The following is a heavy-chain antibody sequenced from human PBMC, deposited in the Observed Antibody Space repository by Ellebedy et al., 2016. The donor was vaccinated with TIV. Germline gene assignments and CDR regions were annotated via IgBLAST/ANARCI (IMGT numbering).Heavy chain of an antibody. Sequence: ASVKVSXXASGHTFTSSYMHRLRQAPGQGLEWMGIINPSGTIINYAQALQGRVTMTRDTSTSTLYMELRSLRSEDTAVYFCARPRDRYYFDRWGQGTLVTVSS. CDR1: GHTFTSSY. V-gene: IGHV1-46*04. J-gene: IGHJ4*02. CDR2: INPSGTII. CDR3: ARPRDRYYFDR.